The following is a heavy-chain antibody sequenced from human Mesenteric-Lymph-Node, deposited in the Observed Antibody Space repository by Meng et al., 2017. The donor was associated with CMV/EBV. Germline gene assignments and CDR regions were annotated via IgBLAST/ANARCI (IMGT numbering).Heavy chain of an antibody. CDR1: GFPLRKNA. Sequence: GGSLRLSCAVSGFPLRKNAMRWVRQAPGRGLEWISYISSGGGTIYYADSVKGRFTISRDNAKNSLYLQMNSLRAEDTAVYYCAIAAAGTGGLFDHWGQGTLVTVSS. CDR3: AIAAAGTGGLFDH. V-gene: IGHV3-11*04. CDR2: ISSGGGTI. J-gene: IGHJ4*02. D-gene: IGHD6-13*01.